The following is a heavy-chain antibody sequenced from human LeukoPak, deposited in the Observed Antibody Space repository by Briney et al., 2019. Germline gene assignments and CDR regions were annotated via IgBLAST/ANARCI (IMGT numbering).Heavy chain of an antibody. CDR1: GYTFTSYY. Sequence: ASVKVSCKASGYTFTSYYMHWVRQAPGQGLEWMGIINPSGGSTSYAQKFQGRVTMTRDTSTSTVYMELSSLRSEDTAVYYCARDPVYVRAARQGLDYMDVWGKGTTVTVSS. V-gene: IGHV1-46*01. CDR2: INPSGGST. J-gene: IGHJ6*03. D-gene: IGHD6-6*01. CDR3: ARDPVYVRAARQGLDYMDV.